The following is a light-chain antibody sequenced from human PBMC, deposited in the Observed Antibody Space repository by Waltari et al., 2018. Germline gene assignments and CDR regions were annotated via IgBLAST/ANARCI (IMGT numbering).Light chain of an antibody. CDR3: SSYIGSSTLEL. Sequence: QSALTQPASVSGSPGQSITISCTGTSSDVGDYNYVSWYQQHPGKAPKHMIYYVSNRASGVSNRFSGSKSGNTASLTISGLQAEDEADYYCSSYIGSSTLELFGGGTSLTVL. V-gene: IGLV2-14*03. J-gene: IGLJ2*01. CDR2: YVS. CDR1: SSDVGDYNY.